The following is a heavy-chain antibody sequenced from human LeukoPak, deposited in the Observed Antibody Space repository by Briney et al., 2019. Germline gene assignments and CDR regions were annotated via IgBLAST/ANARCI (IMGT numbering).Heavy chain of an antibody. D-gene: IGHD3-3*01. Sequence: GGSLRLSCAASGFTFSSYALHWVRQAPGKGLEWVSVIYSGGSTYYADSVKGRFTISRDNSKNTLYLQMNSLRAEDTAVYYCATKGRNYDFWSGSSNFDYWGQGILVTVSS. CDR2: IYSGGST. CDR1: GFTFSSYA. J-gene: IGHJ4*02. CDR3: ATKGRNYDFWSGSSNFDY. V-gene: IGHV3-53*01.